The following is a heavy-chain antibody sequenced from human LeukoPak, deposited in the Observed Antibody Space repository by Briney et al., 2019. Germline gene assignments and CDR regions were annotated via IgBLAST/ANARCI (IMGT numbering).Heavy chain of an antibody. V-gene: IGHV4-30-4*01. CDR2: IYYSGST. D-gene: IGHD3-3*01. CDR3: ARVPAFWSGYYNPKDAFDI. CDR1: GGSISSGDYY. J-gene: IGHJ3*02. Sequence: SQTLSLTCTVSGGSISSGDYYWSWIRQPPGKGLEWIGYIYYSGSTYYNPSLKSRVTISVDTTKNQFSLKLSSVTAADTAVYYCARVPAFWSGYYNPKDAFDIWGQGTMVTVSS.